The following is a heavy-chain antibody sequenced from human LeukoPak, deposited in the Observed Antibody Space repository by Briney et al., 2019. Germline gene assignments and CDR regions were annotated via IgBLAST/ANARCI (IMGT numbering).Heavy chain of an antibody. CDR2: INPNSGGT. Sequence: GASVKVSCKASGYTFTGYYMHWVRQAPGQGLEWMGWINPNSGGTNYAQKFQGRDTMTRDTSISTAYMELSRLRSDDAAVYYCARNRVGATHWDAFDIWGQGTMVTVSS. V-gene: IGHV1-2*02. D-gene: IGHD1-26*01. CDR3: ARNRVGATHWDAFDI. J-gene: IGHJ3*02. CDR1: GYTFTGYY.